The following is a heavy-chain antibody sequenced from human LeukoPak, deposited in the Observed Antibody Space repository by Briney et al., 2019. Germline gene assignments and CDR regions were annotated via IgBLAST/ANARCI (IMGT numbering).Heavy chain of an antibody. J-gene: IGHJ4*02. Sequence: ASVKVSCKVSGYTLTELSMHWVRQAPGKGLEWMGGFDPEDGETIYAQKFQGRVTITADKSTSTAYMELSSLRSEDTAVYYCARDPDYGDYAGDYWGQGTLVTVSS. D-gene: IGHD4-17*01. CDR2: FDPEDGET. CDR3: ARDPDYGDYAGDY. CDR1: GYTLTELS. V-gene: IGHV1-24*01.